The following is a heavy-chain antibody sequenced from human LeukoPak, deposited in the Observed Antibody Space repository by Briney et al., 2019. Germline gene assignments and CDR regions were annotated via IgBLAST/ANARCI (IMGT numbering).Heavy chain of an antibody. CDR1: GFTLSSYA. J-gene: IGHJ4*02. D-gene: IGHD3-22*01. CDR2: ISGSGGST. Sequence: PGGSLRLSCAASGFTLSSYAMSWVRQAPGKGLEWVSAISGSGGSTYYADSVKGRFTISRDNTKNSLYLQMNSLRAEDTAVYYCARHVVAVGFDYWGQGTLVTVSS. V-gene: IGHV3-23*01. CDR3: ARHVVAVGFDY.